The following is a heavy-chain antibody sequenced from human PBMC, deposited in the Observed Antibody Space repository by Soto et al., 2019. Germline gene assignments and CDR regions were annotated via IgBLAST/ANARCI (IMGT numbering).Heavy chain of an antibody. CDR3: ATPEMGLFFISFCYKGGNYNGTNS. D-gene: IGHD3-10*01. J-gene: IGHJ6*04. CDR1: GGTFSSYA. V-gene: IGHV1-69*13. Sequence: SVKVSCKASGGTFSSYAISWVRQAPGQGLEWMGGIIPIFGTADYAQKFQGRVTITADESTSTAYMELSSLRSEDTAMYYCATPEMGLFFISFCYKGGNYNGTNSWGNGPPFT. CDR2: IIPIFGTA.